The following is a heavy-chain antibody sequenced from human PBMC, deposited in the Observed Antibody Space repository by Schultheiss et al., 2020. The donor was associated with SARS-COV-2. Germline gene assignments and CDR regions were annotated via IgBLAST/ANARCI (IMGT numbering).Heavy chain of an antibody. CDR3: AKGGGYPYYYGMDV. Sequence: GGSLRLSCAASGFTVSSNYMSWVRQAPGKGLEWVSAISGSGGSTYYADSVKGRFTISRDNSKNTLYLQMNSLRAEDTAVYYCAKGGGYPYYYGMDVWGQGTTVTVSS. J-gene: IGHJ6*02. D-gene: IGHD3-16*01. CDR1: GFTVSSNY. V-gene: IGHV3-23*01. CDR2: ISGSGGST.